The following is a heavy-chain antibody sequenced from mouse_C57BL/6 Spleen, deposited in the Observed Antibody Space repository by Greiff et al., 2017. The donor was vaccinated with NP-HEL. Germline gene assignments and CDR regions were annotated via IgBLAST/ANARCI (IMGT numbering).Heavy chain of an antibody. J-gene: IGHJ3*01. D-gene: IGHD3-2*02. CDR2: ISSGSSTI. Sequence: EVKLMESGGGLVKPGGSLKLSCAASGFTFSDYGMHWVRQAPEKGLEWVAYISSGSSTIYYADTVKGRFTISRDNAKNTLFLQMTSLRSEDTAMYYCARAAQATGWFAYWGQGTLVTVSA. V-gene: IGHV5-17*01. CDR1: GFTFSDYG. CDR3: ARAAQATGWFAY.